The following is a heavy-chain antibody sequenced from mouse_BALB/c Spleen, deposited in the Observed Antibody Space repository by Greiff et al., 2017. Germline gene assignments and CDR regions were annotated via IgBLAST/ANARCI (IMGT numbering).Heavy chain of an antibody. V-gene: IGHV10-3*03. CDR3: VREGDGFYAMDY. J-gene: IGHJ4*01. Sequence: EVMLVESGGGLVQPKGSLKLSCAASGFTFNTYAMHRVCQAPGKGLEWVARIRSKSNNYATYYADSVKDRFTISRDDSQSMLYLQMNNLKTEDTAMYYCVREGDGFYAMDYWGQGTSVTVSS. CDR2: IRSKSNNYAT. CDR1: GFTFNTYA. D-gene: IGHD2-3*01.